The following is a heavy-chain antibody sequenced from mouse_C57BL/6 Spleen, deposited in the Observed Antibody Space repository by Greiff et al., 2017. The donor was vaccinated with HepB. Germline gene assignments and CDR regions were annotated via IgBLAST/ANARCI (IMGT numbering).Heavy chain of an antibody. J-gene: IGHJ2*01. Sequence: EVKLMESGGDLVKPGGSLKLSCAASGFTFSSYGMSWVRQTPDKRLEWVATISSGGSYTYYPDSVKGRFTISRDNAKNPLYLQMSSLKSEDTAMDYCARQPYYFDYWGQGTTLTVSS. CDR1: GFTFSSYG. V-gene: IGHV5-6*01. CDR2: ISSGGSYT. CDR3: ARQPYYFDY.